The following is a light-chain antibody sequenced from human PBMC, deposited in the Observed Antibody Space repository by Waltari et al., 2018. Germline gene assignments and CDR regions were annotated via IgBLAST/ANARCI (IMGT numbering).Light chain of an antibody. CDR2: EAS. CDR1: QSIGRY. Sequence: EIMLTQSPGTLSLSPGERATLSCRASQSIGRYLVWYQQKPGQAPRLLMYEASRRATGIPDRFIGSGSGTEFSLNISKLEPEDFAVYYCQNHERLPATFGQGTNVEIK. J-gene: IGKJ1*01. V-gene: IGKV3-20*01. CDR3: QNHERLPAT.